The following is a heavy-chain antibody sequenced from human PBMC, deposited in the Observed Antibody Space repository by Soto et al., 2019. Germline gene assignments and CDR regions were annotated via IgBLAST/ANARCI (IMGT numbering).Heavy chain of an antibody. CDR3: AKVEVDAGVDAYFYH. Sequence: EVQLLESGGGLEQPGGSLRLSCLASGFTFRNYAMSWVRQAPGKGLEWVSALSSSGDDACYADSVKGRITISRDNSRNMVSLPMNRLRDEDTAVYYCAKVEVDAGVDAYFYHWGQGTRVTVSS. D-gene: IGHD5-18*01. CDR2: LSSSGDDA. J-gene: IGHJ4*02. CDR1: GFTFRNYA. V-gene: IGHV3-23*01.